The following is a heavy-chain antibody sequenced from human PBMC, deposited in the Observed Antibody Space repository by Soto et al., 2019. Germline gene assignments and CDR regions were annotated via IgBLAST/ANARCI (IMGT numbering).Heavy chain of an antibody. CDR2: VYYSGST. J-gene: IGHJ3*02. V-gene: IGHV4-59*11. CDR1: GGSLTDHY. CDR3: SRGNDWKSSTFDI. D-gene: IGHD2-21*01. Sequence: QVQLQESGPGLVKPSETLSLTCTVAGGSLTDHYWNWFRQSPGKGLHWIGYVYYSGSTNYNPSLKSRVTMSVDTSKNQFPLNLRSVTAADTAVYYCSRGNDWKSSTFDIWGQGTRVSVSS.